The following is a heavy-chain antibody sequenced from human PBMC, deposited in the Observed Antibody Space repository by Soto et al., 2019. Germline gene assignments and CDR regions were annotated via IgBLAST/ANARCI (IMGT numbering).Heavy chain of an antibody. Sequence: QVQLVESGGGVVQPGRSLRLSCAASGFTFSSYGMHWVRQAPGKGLEWVAVIWYDGSNKYYADSVKGRFTISRDNSKNTLYLQMNSLRAEDTAVYYCARDLRGGSSWYSVDNPFDYWGQGTLVTVSS. CDR2: IWYDGSNK. V-gene: IGHV3-33*01. J-gene: IGHJ4*02. CDR3: ARDLRGGSSWYSVDNPFDY. D-gene: IGHD6-13*01. CDR1: GFTFSSYG.